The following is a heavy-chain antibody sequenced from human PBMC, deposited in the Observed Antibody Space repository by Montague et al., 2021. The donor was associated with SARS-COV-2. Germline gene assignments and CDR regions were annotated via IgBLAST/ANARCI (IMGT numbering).Heavy chain of an antibody. CDR3: AKAPTMVRGVCFDY. D-gene: IGHD3-10*01. CDR1: GFYA. V-gene: IGHV3-23*01. Sequence: SLRLSCAASGFYAMSWVRQAPGKGLEWASVISGSGGNTYYADSVKGRFTISRDNSKNTLYLQMNSLRAEDTAVYYCAKAPTMVRGVCFDYWGQGTLVTVSS. CDR2: ISGSGGNT. J-gene: IGHJ4*02.